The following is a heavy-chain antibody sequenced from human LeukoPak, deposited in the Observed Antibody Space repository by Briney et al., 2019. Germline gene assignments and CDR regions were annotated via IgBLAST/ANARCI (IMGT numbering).Heavy chain of an antibody. D-gene: IGHD3-10*01. V-gene: IGHV3-9*01. Sequence: GGSLRLSCEASGFTFNSYAMHWVRQAPGKGLEWVSGISWNSGSIAYADSVKGRFTISRDNAKNSLYLQMNSLRTEDTALYYCVAARDYYGSGSYNHWGQGTLVTVSS. CDR2: ISWNSGSI. J-gene: IGHJ5*02. CDR3: VAARDYYGSGSYNH. CDR1: GFTFNSYA.